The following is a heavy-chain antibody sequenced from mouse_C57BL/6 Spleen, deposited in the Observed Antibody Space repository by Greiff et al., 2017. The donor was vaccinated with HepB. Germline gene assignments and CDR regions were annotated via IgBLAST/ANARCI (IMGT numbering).Heavy chain of an antibody. CDR3: TKAYYSNGSPLFWYFDV. CDR1: GYTFTDYE. V-gene: IGHV1-15*01. CDR2: IDPETGGT. D-gene: IGHD2-5*01. Sequence: VQLQQSGAELVRPGASVTLSCKASGYTFTDYEMHWVKQTPVHGLEWIGAIDPETGGTAYNQKFKGKAILTADKSSSTAYMEIRSLTSEDSAVYYCTKAYYSNGSPLFWYFDVWGTGTTVTVSS. J-gene: IGHJ1*03.